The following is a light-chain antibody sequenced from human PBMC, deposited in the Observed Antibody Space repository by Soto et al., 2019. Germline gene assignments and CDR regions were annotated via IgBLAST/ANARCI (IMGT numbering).Light chain of an antibody. J-gene: IGLJ2*01. CDR2: EVS. CDR3: SSYAGSNNLL. V-gene: IGLV2-8*01. CDR1: SSDVGGYNY. Sequence: QSALTQPPSASGSPGQSVTISCTGTSSDVGGYNYVSWYQQHPGKAPKLMIYEVSKRPSGVPDRFSGSKSGNTASLTVSGLQAEDEADYHRSSYAGSNNLLFGGGTKLTVL.